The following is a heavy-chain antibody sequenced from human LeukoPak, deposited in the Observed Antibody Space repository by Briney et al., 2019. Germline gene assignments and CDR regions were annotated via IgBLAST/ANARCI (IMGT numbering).Heavy chain of an antibody. CDR2: IYSGGST. V-gene: IGHV3-53*01. CDR3: ASSSSYDLNFDY. Sequence: PGGSLRLSCAASGFTVSSNYMSWVRQAPGKGPEWVSVIYSGGSTYYADSVKGRFTISRDNSKNTLYLQMNSLRAEDTAVYYCASSSSYDLNFDYWGQGTLVTVSS. CDR1: GFTVSSNY. D-gene: IGHD2-2*01. J-gene: IGHJ4*02.